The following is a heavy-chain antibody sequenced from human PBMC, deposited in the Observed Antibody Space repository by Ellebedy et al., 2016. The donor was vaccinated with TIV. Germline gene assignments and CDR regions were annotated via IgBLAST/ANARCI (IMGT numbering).Heavy chain of an antibody. CDR1: GGSFNNYY. CDR2: FNLGGTT. J-gene: IGHJ4*02. D-gene: IGHD2-2*02. Sequence: MPSETLSLTCAVYGGSFNNYYWSWIRQLPGKGLEWIGEFNLGGTTNYNPSLKSRVTISVDTSKNQFSLKLNSVTAADTAMYYCAKWTVGYCSSASCYTGDYWGQGTLVTVSS. CDR3: AKWTVGYCSSASCYTGDY. V-gene: IGHV4-34*01.